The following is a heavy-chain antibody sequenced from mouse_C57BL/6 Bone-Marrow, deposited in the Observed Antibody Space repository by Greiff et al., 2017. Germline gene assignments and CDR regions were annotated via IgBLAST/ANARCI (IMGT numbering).Heavy chain of an antibody. CDR3: ARHLYGNLRFAY. CDR1: GFTFSDYY. V-gene: IGHV5-12*01. Sequence: DVQLVESGGGLVQPGGSLKLSCAASGFTFSDYYMYWVRQTPEKRLEWVAYISNGGGSTYYPDTVKGRFTISRDNAKNTLYLQMSRLKSEDTAMYYCARHLYGNLRFAYWGQGTLVTVSA. CDR2: ISNGGGST. J-gene: IGHJ3*01. D-gene: IGHD2-1*01.